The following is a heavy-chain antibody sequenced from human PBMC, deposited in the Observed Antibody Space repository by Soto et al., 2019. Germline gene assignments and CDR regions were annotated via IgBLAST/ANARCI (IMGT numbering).Heavy chain of an antibody. CDR2: IIPIFGTA. Sequence: SVKVSCKASGGTFSSYAISWVRQAPGQGLEWMGGIIPIFGTANYAQKFQGRVTITADESTSTAYMELSSLRSEDTAVYYCARGNYDILTGYSRRYWYFDLWGRGTLVT. CDR1: GGTFSSYA. D-gene: IGHD3-9*01. V-gene: IGHV1-69*13. CDR3: ARGNYDILTGYSRRYWYFDL. J-gene: IGHJ2*01.